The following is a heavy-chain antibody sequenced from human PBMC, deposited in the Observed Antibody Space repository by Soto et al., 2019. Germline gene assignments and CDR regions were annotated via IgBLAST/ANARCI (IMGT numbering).Heavy chain of an antibody. D-gene: IGHD3-10*01. J-gene: IGHJ4*02. CDR2: VNPNNGHT. Sequence: QVQLVQSGAEVKKPGASVKVSCKASGYTFTSYDINCVRQATGQGLEWMGWVNPNNGHTGYAQKFQGRVTMTRNTSISTAYMELDSLRSEDTAVYYCVRLFYYGSGSWVEWGQGTLDTVSS. CDR1: GYTFTSYD. CDR3: VRLFYYGSGSWVE. V-gene: IGHV1-8*01.